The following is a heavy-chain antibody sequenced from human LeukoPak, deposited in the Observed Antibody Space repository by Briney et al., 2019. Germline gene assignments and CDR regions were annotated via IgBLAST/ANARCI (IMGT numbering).Heavy chain of an antibody. J-gene: IGHJ4*02. CDR2: MYPGDSDT. CDR3: ARGDYGDFRVFYTLFDY. Sequence: GESLKIFCKGSGYTFTNYWIGWVRQMPGKGLEWMGMMYPGDSDTRYSPSFQGQVTIPADKSISTAYLQWSSLKASDTAMYYCARGDYGDFRVFYTLFDYWGQGTLVTVSS. D-gene: IGHD4-17*01. V-gene: IGHV5-51*01. CDR1: GYTFTNYW.